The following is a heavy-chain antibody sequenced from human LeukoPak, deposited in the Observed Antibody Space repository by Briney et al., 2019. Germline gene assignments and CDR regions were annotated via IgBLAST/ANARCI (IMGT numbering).Heavy chain of an antibody. J-gene: IGHJ4*02. Sequence: PGGSLRLSCTASGFTFSGAWMTWVRQAPGKGLEWVANIREDGTEKNYVDSVKGRFTISRDNAKNSLFLQMSNLRAEDTAVYYCARLNGEVTVFGYWGQGTLVTVSS. CDR1: GFTFSGAW. V-gene: IGHV3-7*01. D-gene: IGHD2-8*01. CDR3: ARLNGEVTVFGY. CDR2: IREDGTEK.